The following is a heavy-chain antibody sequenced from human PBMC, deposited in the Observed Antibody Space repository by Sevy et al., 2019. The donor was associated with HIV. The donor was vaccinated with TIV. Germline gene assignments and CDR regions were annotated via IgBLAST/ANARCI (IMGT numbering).Heavy chain of an antibody. J-gene: IGHJ4*02. V-gene: IGHV1-24*01. CDR3: ATGRKSYNWNGGMSYYFDY. Sequence: ASVKVSCKVSGYTLTELSMHWVRQAPGKGLEWMVGLDPEDGETIYAQKFQGRVTMTEDTSTDTAYMELSSLRSEDTAVYYCATGRKSYNWNGGMSYYFDYWGQGTLVTVSS. D-gene: IGHD1-20*01. CDR2: LDPEDGET. CDR1: GYTLTELS.